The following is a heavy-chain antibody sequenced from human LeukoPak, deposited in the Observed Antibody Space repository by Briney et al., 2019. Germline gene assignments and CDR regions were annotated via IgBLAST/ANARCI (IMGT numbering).Heavy chain of an antibody. CDR1: GFTFSTYS. V-gene: IGHV3-21*01. CDR3: ARLTYSSSPPDY. D-gene: IGHD6-13*01. Sequence: GGSLRLSCAASGFTFSTYSMSWVRQAPGKGLEWVSSISSRGNYIYYADSVKGRFTISRDSAKNSLYLQMNSLRAEDTAVFYCARLTYSSSPPDYWGQGTLVTVSS. J-gene: IGHJ4*02. CDR2: ISSRGNYI.